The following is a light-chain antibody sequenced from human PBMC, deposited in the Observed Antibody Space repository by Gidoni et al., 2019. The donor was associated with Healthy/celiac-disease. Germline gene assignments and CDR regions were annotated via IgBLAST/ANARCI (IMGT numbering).Light chain of an antibody. CDR2: LGS. CDR3: MQALQTPLT. CDR1: QSLLHSNGYNY. V-gene: IGKV2-28*01. J-gene: IGKJ4*01. Sequence: IVITPSPLSLPVTPGEPASISCRSSQSLLHSNGYNYLDWYLQKPGQSPQLLIDLGSNRASGVPDRFSGSGSGTDFTLKISRVEAEDVGVYYCMQALQTPLTFGGGTKVEIK.